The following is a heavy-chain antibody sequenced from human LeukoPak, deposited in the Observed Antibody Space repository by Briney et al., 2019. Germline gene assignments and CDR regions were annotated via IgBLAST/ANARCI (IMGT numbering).Heavy chain of an antibody. Sequence: ASVKVSCKASGYTFTSYVISWVRQAPGQGLEWMGWISAYNGNTNYAQKFQGRVTMTEDTSTDTAYMELSSLRSEDTAVYYCATEGVVGDIHWGQGTLVTVSS. CDR2: ISAYNGNT. V-gene: IGHV1-18*01. D-gene: IGHD1-26*01. CDR3: ATEGVVGDIH. CDR1: GYTFTSYV. J-gene: IGHJ4*02.